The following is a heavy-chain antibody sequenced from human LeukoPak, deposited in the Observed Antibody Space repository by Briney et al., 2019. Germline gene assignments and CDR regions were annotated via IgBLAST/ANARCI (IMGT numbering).Heavy chain of an antibody. D-gene: IGHD5-18*01. Sequence: SETLSLTCSVSGGDISTYHWSWIRQSPGEAFEYIGNVYYSGSTNYNPSLRSRVTISVDVSKNQFSLNVRPVTAADTAVYYCARGSGSYGFFDVWGQGTLVTVSA. V-gene: IGHV4-59*13. CDR3: ARGSGSYGFFDV. J-gene: IGHJ4*02. CDR2: VYYSGST. CDR1: GGDISTYH.